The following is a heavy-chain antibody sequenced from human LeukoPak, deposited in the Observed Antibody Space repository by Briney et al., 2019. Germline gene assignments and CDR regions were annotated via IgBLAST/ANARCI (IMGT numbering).Heavy chain of an antibody. D-gene: IGHD3-16*02. CDR2: INHSGST. V-gene: IGHV4-34*01. Sequence: SETLSLTCAVYGGAFSGYYWSWIRQPPGKGLEWIGEINHSGSTNYNPSLKSRVTISVDTSKNQFSLKLSSVTAADTAVYYCARDPPLIGCDYWGQGTLVTVSS. CDR3: ARDPPLIGCDY. CDR1: GGAFSGYY. J-gene: IGHJ4*02.